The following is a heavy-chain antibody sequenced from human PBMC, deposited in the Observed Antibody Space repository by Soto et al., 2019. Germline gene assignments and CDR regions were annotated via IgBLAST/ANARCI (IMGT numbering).Heavy chain of an antibody. CDR1: GGSFSGYY. Sequence: QVQLQQWGAGLLKPSETLSLTCAVYGGSFSGYYWSWIRQPPGKGLEWIGEINHSGSTNYNPSLKSLVTISVDTSKNQFSLKLSSVTAADTAAYYCARVSGSYSPRGYYYYYYMDVWGKGTTVTVSS. D-gene: IGHD5-18*01. CDR2: INHSGST. CDR3: ARVSGSYSPRGYYYYYYMDV. J-gene: IGHJ6*03. V-gene: IGHV4-34*01.